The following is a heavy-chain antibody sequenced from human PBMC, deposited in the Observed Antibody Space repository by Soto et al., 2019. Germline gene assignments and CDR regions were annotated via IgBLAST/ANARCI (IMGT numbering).Heavy chain of an antibody. CDR2: IIPIFGTA. D-gene: IGHD2-15*01. V-gene: IGHV1-69*13. CDR1: GGTFSSYA. CDR3: ARVYDPPEVVVAATWGFDY. Sequence: SVKVSCKASGGTFSSYAISWVRQAPGQGLEWMGGIIPIFGTANYAQKFQGRVTITADESTSTAYMELSSLRSEDTAVYYCARVYDPPEVVVAATWGFDYWGQGTLVTVSS. J-gene: IGHJ4*02.